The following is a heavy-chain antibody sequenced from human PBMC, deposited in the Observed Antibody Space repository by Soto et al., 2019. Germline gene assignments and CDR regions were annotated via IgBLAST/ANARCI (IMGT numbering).Heavy chain of an antibody. CDR3: ARTWTPPPHCSSTSCFPGDYYYYMDV. CDR1: GGSISSGGYY. V-gene: IGHV4-31*03. D-gene: IGHD2-2*01. CDR2: IYNSGST. Sequence: PSETLSLTCTVSGGSISSGGYYWSWIRQHPGKGLEWIGYIYNSGSTYYNPSLKSRVTKSVDTSKNQLSLKLSSVTAADTAVYYCARTWTPPPHCSSTSCFPGDYYYYMDVWGKGTTVTVSS. J-gene: IGHJ6*03.